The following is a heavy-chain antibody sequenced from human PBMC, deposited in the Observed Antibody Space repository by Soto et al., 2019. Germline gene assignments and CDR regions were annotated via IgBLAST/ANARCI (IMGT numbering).Heavy chain of an antibody. J-gene: IGHJ5*02. CDR3: ARSSHKESWFDP. D-gene: IGHD6-13*01. CDR1: GGSMSSYY. Sequence: SETLSLTCTVSGGSMSSYYWNWIRQPAGKRLEWIGRIYTSGSTNYNPSLRSRVTMSIDTSRNQFSLKLNSVTAADTAVYYCARSSHKESWFDPWGQGTLVTVSS. CDR2: IYTSGST. V-gene: IGHV4-4*07.